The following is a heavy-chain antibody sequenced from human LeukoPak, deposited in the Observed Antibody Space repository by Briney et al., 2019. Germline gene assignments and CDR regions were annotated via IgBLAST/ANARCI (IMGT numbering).Heavy chain of an antibody. V-gene: IGHV3-53*01. CDR1: GFSVSSKY. CDR3: ARESGSYEE. J-gene: IGHJ4*02. CDR2: IYTNGDT. Sequence: TGGSLRLSCAVSGFSVSSKYMSWVRQAPGKRLEWVSVIYTNGDTYDADAVKGRFTISRDDSENTVYLQMNRLRAEDTAMYYCARESGSYEEWGQGTLVTVSS. D-gene: IGHD1-26*01.